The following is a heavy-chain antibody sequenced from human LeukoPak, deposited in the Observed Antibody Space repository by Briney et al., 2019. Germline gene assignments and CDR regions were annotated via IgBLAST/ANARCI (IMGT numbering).Heavy chain of an antibody. CDR2: IYYSGKT. CDR1: GGSISNYY. Sequence: SETLSLTCTVSGGSISNYYWSWIRQPPGKGLEWIGYIYYSGKTIYNPSLKSRVTISVDTSKNQFSLKLSSVTAADTAVYYCARGGLYCSGGSCYSAYFDYWGQGTLVTVSS. V-gene: IGHV4-59*12. J-gene: IGHJ4*02. D-gene: IGHD2-15*01. CDR3: ARGGLYCSGGSCYSAYFDY.